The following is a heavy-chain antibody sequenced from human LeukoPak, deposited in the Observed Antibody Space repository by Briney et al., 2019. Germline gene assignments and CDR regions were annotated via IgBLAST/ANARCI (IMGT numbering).Heavy chain of an antibody. D-gene: IGHD3-3*01. CDR1: GFTFSTYA. V-gene: IGHV3-23*01. CDR3: AKMGTSGYQSDY. Sequence: GGSLRLSCAASGFTFSTYAMNWVRQAPGKGLEWVSAISSSGYSTYYADSVKGRFTISRDNSKNTLYLQMNSLRAEDTALYYCAKMGTSGYQSDYWGQGTLVTVSS. CDR2: ISSSGYST. J-gene: IGHJ4*02.